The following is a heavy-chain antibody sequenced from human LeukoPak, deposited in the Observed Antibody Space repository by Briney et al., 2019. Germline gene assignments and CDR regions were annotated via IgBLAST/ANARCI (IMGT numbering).Heavy chain of an antibody. CDR1: GFTFSRYE. Sequence: GGSLRLSCAASGFTFSRYEMNWVRQAPGKGLEWVSYISSSGSTIYYADSVKGRFTISRDNAKNSLYLQMNSLRAEDTAVYYCARAEWFGESYFDYWGQGTLVTVSS. J-gene: IGHJ4*02. V-gene: IGHV3-48*03. CDR2: ISSSGSTI. CDR3: ARAEWFGESYFDY. D-gene: IGHD3-10*01.